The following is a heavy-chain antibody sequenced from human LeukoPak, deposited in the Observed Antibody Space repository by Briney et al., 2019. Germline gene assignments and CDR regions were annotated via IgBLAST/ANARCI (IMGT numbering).Heavy chain of an antibody. CDR3: ARSSDRYGMDV. Sequence: GGSLRLSCAASGFTFSDYSMNWVRQAPGKGLEWVTSISSSSTYIYYADSVKGRFTISRDNAKNSLYLQMNSLRAEDTAVYFCARSSDRYGMDVWGQGTTVTVSS. V-gene: IGHV3-21*01. CDR2: ISSSSTYI. CDR1: GFTFSDYS. D-gene: IGHD2-15*01. J-gene: IGHJ6*02.